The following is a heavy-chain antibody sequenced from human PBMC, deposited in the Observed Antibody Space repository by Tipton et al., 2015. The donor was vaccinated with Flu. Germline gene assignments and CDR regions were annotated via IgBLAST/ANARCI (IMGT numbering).Heavy chain of an antibody. Sequence: GSLRLSCAASGFTFSRYAMSWVRQAPGKGLEWVSYISSSGSTIYYADSVKGRFTTSRDNAENSLYLQMNSLRAEDTAVYYCARETQWSNFDYWGQGTLISVSS. CDR3: ARETQWSNFDY. V-gene: IGHV3-48*03. D-gene: IGHD6-19*01. CDR2: ISSSGSTI. CDR1: GFTFSRYA. J-gene: IGHJ4*02.